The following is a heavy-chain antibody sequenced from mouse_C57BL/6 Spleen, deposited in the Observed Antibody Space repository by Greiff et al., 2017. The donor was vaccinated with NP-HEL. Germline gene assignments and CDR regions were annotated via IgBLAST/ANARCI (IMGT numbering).Heavy chain of an antibody. V-gene: IGHV1-7*01. Sequence: VQVVESGAELAKPGASVKLSCKASGYTFTSYWMHWVKQRPGQGLEWIGYINPSSGYTKYNQKFKDKATLTADKSSSTAYMQLSSLTYEDSAVYYCARGHLRPPFDYWGQGTTLTVSS. CDR3: ARGHLRPPFDY. J-gene: IGHJ2*01. CDR2: INPSSGYT. CDR1: GYTFTSYW. D-gene: IGHD3-2*02.